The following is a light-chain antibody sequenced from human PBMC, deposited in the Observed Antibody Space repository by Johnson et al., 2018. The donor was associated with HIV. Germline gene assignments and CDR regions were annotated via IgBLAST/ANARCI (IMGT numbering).Light chain of an antibody. Sequence: QSVLTQPPSVSAAPGQKVTISCSGSSSNIGNNYVSWYQQLPGTAPKLLIYENTKRPSGIPDRFSGSKSGTSATMGITGLQTGAEADYYGGTWDSSLSAYVFGTVTKVAVL. CDR2: ENT. J-gene: IGLJ1*01. CDR1: SSNIGNNY. CDR3: GTWDSSLSAYV. V-gene: IGLV1-51*02.